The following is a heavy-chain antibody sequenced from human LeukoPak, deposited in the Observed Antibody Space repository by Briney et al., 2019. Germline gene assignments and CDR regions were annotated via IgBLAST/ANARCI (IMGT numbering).Heavy chain of an antibody. V-gene: IGHV4-34*01. CDR3: ARDVLYYYMDV. CDR1: GGSFSGYY. D-gene: IGHD6-6*01. J-gene: IGHJ6*03. Sequence: SETLSLTCAVYGGSFSGYYWSWLRQPPGKGLEGIGEINHSGSTNYNPSLTSRGNISVETSKKQFSLKLSSVTAADTAVYYCARDVLYYYMDVWGKGTTVTVSS. CDR2: INHSGST.